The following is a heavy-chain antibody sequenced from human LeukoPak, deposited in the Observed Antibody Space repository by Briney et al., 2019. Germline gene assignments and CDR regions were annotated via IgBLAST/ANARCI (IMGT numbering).Heavy chain of an antibody. CDR3: ARADSYGSILDY. Sequence: RGSLRLSCAAAGFTFSSYGIHWVRQAPGKGLGWVASIDQYGRAKYYVDSVRGRFTFSRDNTKNSLHLQMNSLRAEDTAVYYCARADSYGSILDYWGQGTRVIDSS. J-gene: IGHJ4*02. D-gene: IGHD5-18*01. V-gene: IGHV3-7*04. CDR1: GFTFSSYG. CDR2: IDQYGRAK.